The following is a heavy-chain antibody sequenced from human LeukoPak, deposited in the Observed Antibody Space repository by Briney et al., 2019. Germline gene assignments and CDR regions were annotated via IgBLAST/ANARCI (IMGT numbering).Heavy chain of an antibody. V-gene: IGHV3-21*04. CDR1: GFTFSSYS. D-gene: IGHD3-10*01. CDR2: ISSSSSYI. J-gene: IGHJ4*02. CDR3: AKDATMVRGVMDY. Sequence: GGSLRLSCAASGFTFSSYSMNWVRQAPGKGLEWVSSISSSSSYIYYADSVKGRFTISRDNSKNTLHLQMNSLTSADTAVYYCAKDATMVRGVMDYWGQGTLVTVSS.